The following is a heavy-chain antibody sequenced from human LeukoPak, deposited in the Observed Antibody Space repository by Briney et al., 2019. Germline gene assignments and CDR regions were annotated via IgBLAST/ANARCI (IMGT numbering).Heavy chain of an antibody. J-gene: IGHJ6*02. D-gene: IGHD1-14*01. Sequence: ASVKVSCKASGYTFTSYDINWVRQATGQGLEWMGWMNPNSGNTGYAQKFQGRVTMTRNTSIGTAYMELSSLRSEDTAVYYCARDTTPYYYYYGMDVGGQGTTVTVPS. V-gene: IGHV1-8*01. CDR3: ARDTTPYYYYYGMDV. CDR2: MNPNSGNT. CDR1: GYTFTSYD.